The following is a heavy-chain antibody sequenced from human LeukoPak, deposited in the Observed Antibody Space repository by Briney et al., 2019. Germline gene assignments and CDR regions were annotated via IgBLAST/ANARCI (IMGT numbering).Heavy chain of an antibody. CDR2: INSDGSST. Sequence: GGSLRLSCAASGFTFSSYWMHWVRQAPGKGLVWVSRINSDGSSTSYADSVKGRFTISRDNSKNTLYLQMNSLRAEDTAVYYCARGTQYNVGAFDIWGQGTMVTVSS. CDR1: GFTFSSYW. V-gene: IGHV3-74*01. J-gene: IGHJ3*02. CDR3: ARGTQYNVGAFDI. D-gene: IGHD1-14*01.